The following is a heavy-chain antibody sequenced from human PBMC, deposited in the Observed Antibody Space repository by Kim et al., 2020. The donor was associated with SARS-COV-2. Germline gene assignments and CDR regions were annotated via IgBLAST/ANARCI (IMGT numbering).Heavy chain of an antibody. J-gene: IGHJ3*02. Sequence: GGSLRLSCAASGFTFSSYAMSWVRQAPGKGLEWVSAISGSGGSTYYADSVKGRFTISRDNSKNTLYLQMNSLRAEDTAVYYCAKDRSRILEYQLPPAPLIAVVDKEHAFDIWGQGTMVTVSS. V-gene: IGHV3-23*01. CDR2: ISGSGGST. CDR3: AKDRSRILEYQLPPAPLIAVVDKEHAFDI. D-gene: IGHD2-2*01. CDR1: GFTFSSYA.